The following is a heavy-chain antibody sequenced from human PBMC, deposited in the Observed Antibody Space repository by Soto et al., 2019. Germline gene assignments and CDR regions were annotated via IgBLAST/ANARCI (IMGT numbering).Heavy chain of an antibody. CDR3: ARVVTMVRGVIHTPYFDY. J-gene: IGHJ4*02. CDR2: IYYSGST. CDR1: GGSISSGGYY. Sequence: QVQLQESGPGLVKPSQTLSLTCTVSGGSISSGGYYWSWIRQHPGKGLEWIGYIYYSGSTYYNPSLKSRVTISVDTSKNLFSRQLSSVTAADTAVYYCARVVTMVRGVIHTPYFDYWGQGTLVTVSS. V-gene: IGHV4-31*03. D-gene: IGHD3-10*01.